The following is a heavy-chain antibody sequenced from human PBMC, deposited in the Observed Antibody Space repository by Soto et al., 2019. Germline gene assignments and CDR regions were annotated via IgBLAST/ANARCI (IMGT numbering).Heavy chain of an antibody. V-gene: IGHV4-30-2*01. J-gene: IGHJ4*02. CDR2: IYHSGST. Sequence: QLQLQESGSGLVKPSQTLSLTCAVSGGSISSGGYSWSWIRQPPGKGLEWIGYIYHSGSTYYNPSLKSRVTISVDRSKNQFSLKRSSVTAADTAVYYCARATSESVLRFLEWLAPYYFDYWGQGTLVTVSS. D-gene: IGHD3-3*01. CDR1: GGSISSGGYS. CDR3: ARATSESVLRFLEWLAPYYFDY.